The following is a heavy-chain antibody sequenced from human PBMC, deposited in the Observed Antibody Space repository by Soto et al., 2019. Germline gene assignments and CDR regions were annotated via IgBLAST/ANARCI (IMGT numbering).Heavy chain of an antibody. J-gene: IGHJ4*02. CDR2: ISSSSYI. CDR1: GFTFSSYS. Sequence: GGSLRLSCAASGFTFSSYSMNWVRQAPGKGLEWVSSISSSSYIYYADSVKGRFTISRDNAKNSLYLQMNSLRAEDTGVYYCARGRGGVLMVYAIDYWGQGTLVTVSS. D-gene: IGHD2-8*01. V-gene: IGHV3-21*01. CDR3: ARGRGGVLMVYAIDY.